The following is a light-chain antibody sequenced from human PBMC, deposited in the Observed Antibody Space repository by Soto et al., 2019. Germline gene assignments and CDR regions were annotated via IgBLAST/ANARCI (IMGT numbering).Light chain of an antibody. V-gene: IGKV1-12*02. J-gene: IGKJ4*01. CDR2: ATS. Sequence: DIQMTQSPSSVSASVGDRVTITCRASQITSWLAWYQQNPGEAPKLLIYATSSLQSGVPSRLSGSLSRTDFTLTVSSLQPDHFATYFCQEANSFTFGGGTKVEIK. CDR3: QEANSFT. CDR1: QITSW.